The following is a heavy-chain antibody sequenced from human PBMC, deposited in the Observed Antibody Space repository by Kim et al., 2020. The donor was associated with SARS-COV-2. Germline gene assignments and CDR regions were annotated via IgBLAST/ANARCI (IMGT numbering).Heavy chain of an antibody. CDR3: ASGYNWNYVW. J-gene: IGHJ4*02. D-gene: IGHD1-7*01. CDR2: IYYSGST. CDR1: GGSVSSGSYY. V-gene: IGHV4-61*01. Sequence: SETLSLTCTVSGGSVSSGSYYWSWIRQPPGKGLEWIGYIYYSGSTNYNPSLKSRVTISVDTSKNQFSLKLSSVTAADTAVYYCASGYNWNYVWWGQGTLVTVSS.